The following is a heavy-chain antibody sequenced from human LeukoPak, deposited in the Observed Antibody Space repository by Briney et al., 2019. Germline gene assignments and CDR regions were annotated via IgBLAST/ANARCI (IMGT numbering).Heavy chain of an antibody. J-gene: IGHJ4*02. Sequence: SETLSLTCTVSGRSISSYYWSWIRQPPGKGLEWIGYIYYSGSTNYNPSLKSRVTISVDTSKNQSSLKLSSVTAADTAVYYCARVVWGSYRYANWGQGTLVTVSS. CDR3: ARVVWGSYRYAN. CDR1: GRSISSYY. V-gene: IGHV4-59*01. CDR2: IYYSGST. D-gene: IGHD3-16*02.